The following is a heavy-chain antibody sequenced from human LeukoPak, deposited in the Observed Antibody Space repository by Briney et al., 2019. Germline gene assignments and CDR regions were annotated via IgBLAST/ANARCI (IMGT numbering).Heavy chain of an antibody. Sequence: PGGSLRLSCVASGFTFGKYWMSWVRQAPGKGLEWVANIKLDGSEKNYVDSVKGRFTISRDNTKNSLYLQMNSLRAEDTAVYYCARDRYYYDSSGYSFDYWGQGTLVTVSS. V-gene: IGHV3-7*03. CDR2: IKLDGSEK. CDR1: GFTFGKYW. J-gene: IGHJ4*02. CDR3: ARDRYYYDSSGYSFDY. D-gene: IGHD3-22*01.